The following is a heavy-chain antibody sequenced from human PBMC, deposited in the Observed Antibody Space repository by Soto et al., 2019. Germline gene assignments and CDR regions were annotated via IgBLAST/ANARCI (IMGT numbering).Heavy chain of an antibody. CDR3: VKDESINWYSGHFRH. CDR1: GFTFDDYA. Sequence: SLRLSCAASGFTFDDYAMHWVRQVPGKGLEWVSGINWNSGSIGYGDSVKGRFAISRHNAKNSLHLQMNSLSAEDTAFYYCVKDESINWYSGHFRHWGQGTLVTVSS. CDR2: INWNSGSI. D-gene: IGHD6-13*01. V-gene: IGHV3-9*01. J-gene: IGHJ1*01.